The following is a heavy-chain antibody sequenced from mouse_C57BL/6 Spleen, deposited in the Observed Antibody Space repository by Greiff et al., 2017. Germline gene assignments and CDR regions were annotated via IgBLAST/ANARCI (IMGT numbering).Heavy chain of an antibody. CDR3: ARYDYGGAWFDY. V-gene: IGHV1-18*01. Sequence: EVQLQQSGPELVKPGASVKITCKASGYTFTDYNMDWVKQSHGKSLEWIGDINPNNGGTIYNQKFKGKATVTVDKSSSTAYMELRSLTSEDTAVYYCARYDYGGAWFDYWGQGTLVTVSA. CDR2: INPNNGGT. CDR1: GYTFTDYN. J-gene: IGHJ3*01. D-gene: IGHD2-4*01.